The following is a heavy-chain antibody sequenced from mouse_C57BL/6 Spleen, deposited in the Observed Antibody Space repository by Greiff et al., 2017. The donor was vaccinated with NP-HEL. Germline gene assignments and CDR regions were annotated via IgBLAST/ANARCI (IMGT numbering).Heavy chain of an antibody. J-gene: IGHJ1*03. Sequence: EVQLQQSGPVLVKPGASVKMSCKASGYTFTDYYMNWVKQSHGKSLEWIGVINPYNGGTSYNQKFKGKATLTVDKSSSTAYMELNSLTSEDSAVYYCAIKDATVVDWYFDVWGTGTTVTVSS. CDR1: GYTFTDYY. CDR3: AIKDATVVDWYFDV. V-gene: IGHV1-19*01. CDR2: INPYNGGT. D-gene: IGHD1-1*01.